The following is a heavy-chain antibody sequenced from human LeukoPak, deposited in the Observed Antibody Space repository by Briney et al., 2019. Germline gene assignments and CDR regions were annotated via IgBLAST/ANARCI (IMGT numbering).Heavy chain of an antibody. CDR2: IDPGDSDA. CDR1: GYSFTSYW. V-gene: IGHV5-51*01. J-gene: IGHJ6*02. Sequence: GESLKISCKGSGYSFTSYWIGWVREMPGKGLEWMGIIDPGDSDARYSPSFQGQVTISADKSISTAFLQWSSLKASDTAMYYCARHRYGSPLLWFGEPPYYGMDVWGQGTTVTVSS. D-gene: IGHD3-10*01. CDR3: ARHRYGSPLLWFGEPPYYGMDV.